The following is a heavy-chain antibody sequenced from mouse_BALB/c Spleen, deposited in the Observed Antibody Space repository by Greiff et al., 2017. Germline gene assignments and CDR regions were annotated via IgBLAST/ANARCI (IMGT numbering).Heavy chain of an antibody. CDR1: GYTFTDYW. CDR3: ARLGDGSSPFAY. V-gene: IGHV1-69*01. D-gene: IGHD1-1*01. J-gene: IGHJ3*01. CDR2: IDTSDSYT. Sequence: VQLQQPGAELVMPGASVKMSCKASGYTFTDYWMHWVKQRPGQGLEWIGAIDTSDSYTSYNQKFKGKATLTVDESSSTAYMQLSSLTSEDSAVYYCARLGDGSSPFAYWGQGTLVTVSA.